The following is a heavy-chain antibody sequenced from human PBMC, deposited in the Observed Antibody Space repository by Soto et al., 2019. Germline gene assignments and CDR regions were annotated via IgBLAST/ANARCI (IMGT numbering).Heavy chain of an antibody. CDR2: INPNSGGT. CDR3: ARSAFYDSSGGSPFDP. CDR1: GYTFTGYY. V-gene: IGHV1-2*02. D-gene: IGHD3-22*01. Sequence: GASVKVSCKASGYTFTGYYMHWVRQAPGQGLEWMGWINPNSGGTNYAQKFQGRVTMTRDTSISTAYMELSRLRSDDTAVYYCARSAFYDSSGGSPFDPWGQGTLVTVSS. J-gene: IGHJ5*02.